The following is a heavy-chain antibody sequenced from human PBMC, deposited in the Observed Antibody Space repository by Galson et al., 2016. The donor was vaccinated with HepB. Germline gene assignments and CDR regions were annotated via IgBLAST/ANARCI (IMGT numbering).Heavy chain of an antibody. J-gene: IGHJ4*02. D-gene: IGHD3-10*01. Sequence: CAISGDSVSSNSAAWNWIRQSPSRGLEWLGRTYYKSKWHDDYAVSVESRIIINPDTSKNQFSLHLNSVTPEDTAVYYCARDSFDCHGSGSPLFDYCGQGTLVTVSS. CDR3: ARDSFDCHGSGSPLFDY. CDR1: GDSVSSNSAA. CDR2: TYYKSKWHD. V-gene: IGHV6-1*01.